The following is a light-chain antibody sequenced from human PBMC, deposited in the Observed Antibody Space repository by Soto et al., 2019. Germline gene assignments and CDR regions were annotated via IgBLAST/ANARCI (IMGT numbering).Light chain of an antibody. Sequence: EIVMTQSPATLSVSPGERATLSCRASQSVSSNLGWYQQKPGQSPRLLIYGASTRATGIPVRFSGSGSGTEFTLTISSLQSEDFAIYYCQQYDNWNLNFGGGTKVDIK. CDR1: QSVSSN. CDR2: GAS. J-gene: IGKJ4*01. CDR3: QQYDNWNLN. V-gene: IGKV3D-15*01.